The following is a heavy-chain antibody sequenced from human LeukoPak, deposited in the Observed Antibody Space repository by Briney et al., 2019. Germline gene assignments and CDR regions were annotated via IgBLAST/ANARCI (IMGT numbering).Heavy chain of an antibody. V-gene: IGHV1-24*01. J-gene: IGHJ6*04. D-gene: IGHD3-10*01. CDR3: ATSNDGSGAYYYYGMDV. CDR2: FVPEDGET. Sequence: EPSVKVSCQVSGYTPAVLSVHWVRQAPGKGLGWMGGFVPEDGETIYAQKFQGRVTMTEDTSTDTAYMELSSLRSEDTAVYYCATSNDGSGAYYYYGMDVWGKGTTVTVSS. CDR1: GYTPAVLS.